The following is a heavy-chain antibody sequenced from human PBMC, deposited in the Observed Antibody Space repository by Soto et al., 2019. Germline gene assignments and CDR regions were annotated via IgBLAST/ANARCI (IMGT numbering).Heavy chain of an antibody. CDR2: IKEDGSEK. V-gene: IGHV3-7*01. CDR1: GFTFSGYW. J-gene: IGHJ4*02. CDR3: ARGGSESDY. Sequence: EVQLVESGGGLVQPGGSLRLSCAASGFTFSGYWMTWVRQAPGKGLEWVANIKEDGSEKNYVDSVEVRFTISRDNAKNSLYLQMNSLRAEDTAVYYCARGGSESDYWGQGTLVTVSS. D-gene: IGHD3-16*01.